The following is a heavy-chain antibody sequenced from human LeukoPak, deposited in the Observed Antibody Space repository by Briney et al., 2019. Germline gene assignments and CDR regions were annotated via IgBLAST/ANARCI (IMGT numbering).Heavy chain of an antibody. CDR2: INQSGRT. J-gene: IGHJ4*02. CDR1: AGSVSGYY. D-gene: IGHD3-10*01. V-gene: IGHV4-34*01. Sequence: SESLSLTFSVYAGSVSGYYGGWSRQPRGKGLGWGGDINQSGRTNCNPSRKSRVTISVDTPKHQFSLKLSSVTAADTAVYYCASSYGSGPLDYWPQGTLLSVSS. CDR3: ASSYGSGPLDY.